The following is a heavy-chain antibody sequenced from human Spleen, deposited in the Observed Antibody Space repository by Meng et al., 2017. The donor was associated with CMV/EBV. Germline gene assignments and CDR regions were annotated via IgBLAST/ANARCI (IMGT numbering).Heavy chain of an antibody. J-gene: IGHJ4*02. D-gene: IGHD6-13*01. Sequence: LHCTVSGGYIRGYHWSWIRPPPGKGLEWIGYIYYSGSTNYNPSLNSRFTISIDTSKSQFSLKVFSVTAADTAVYYCARTSSWYASDFWGQGALVTVSS. CDR2: IYYSGST. CDR1: GGYIRGYH. V-gene: IGHV4-59*01. CDR3: ARTSSWYASDF.